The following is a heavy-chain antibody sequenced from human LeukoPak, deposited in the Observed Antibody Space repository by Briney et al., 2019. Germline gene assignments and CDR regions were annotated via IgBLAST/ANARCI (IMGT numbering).Heavy chain of an antibody. Sequence: GGSLRLSCAASGFTFSSCWMSWVRQAPGKGLEWVANINQDGSEKYYVDSVKGRFTISRDNAKNSLYLQMNSLRAEDTAVYYCARDLSICSSTSCYAGVGAFDIWGQGTMVTVSS. CDR3: ARDLSICSSTSCYAGVGAFDI. V-gene: IGHV3-7*01. D-gene: IGHD2-2*01. CDR2: INQDGSEK. J-gene: IGHJ3*02. CDR1: GFTFSSCW.